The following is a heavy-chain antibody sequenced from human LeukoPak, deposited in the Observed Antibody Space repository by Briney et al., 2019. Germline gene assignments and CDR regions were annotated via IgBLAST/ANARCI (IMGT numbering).Heavy chain of an antibody. CDR1: GGSISSYY. J-gene: IGHJ4*02. CDR2: IYYSGST. CDR3: ARVGRYCSGGSCYSWDY. Sequence: SETLSLTCTVAGGSISSYYWSWIRQPPGKGLEWIGYIYYSGSTNYNPSLKSRVTISVDTSKNRFSLKLSSVTAADTAVYYCARVGRYCSGGSCYSWDYWGQGTLVTVSS. V-gene: IGHV4-59*01. D-gene: IGHD2-15*01.